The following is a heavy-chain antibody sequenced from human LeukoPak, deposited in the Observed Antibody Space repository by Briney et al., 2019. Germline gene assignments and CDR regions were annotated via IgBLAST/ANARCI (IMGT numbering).Heavy chain of an antibody. V-gene: IGHV4-61*02. D-gene: IGHD1-26*01. Sequence: SQTLSLTCTVSGGSISSGSYYWSWIRQPAGKGLEWIGRIYTSGSTNYNPSLKSRVTISVDTPKNQFSLKLSSVTAADTAVYYCAREGRTHFKPNYYYMDVWGKGTTVTVSS. J-gene: IGHJ6*03. CDR3: AREGRTHFKPNYYYMDV. CDR1: GGSISSGSYY. CDR2: IYTSGST.